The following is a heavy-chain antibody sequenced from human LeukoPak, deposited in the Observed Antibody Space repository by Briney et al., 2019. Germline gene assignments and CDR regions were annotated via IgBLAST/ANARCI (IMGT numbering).Heavy chain of an antibody. CDR1: GFTVRNNY. J-gene: IGHJ4*02. CDR3: ARDSSGHYDAYFGY. V-gene: IGHV3-53*01. CDR2: IYSGGST. D-gene: IGHD3-22*01. Sequence: GGSLRLSCAASGFTVRNNYMSWVRQAPGKGLEWVSIIYSGGSTYYAKSVKGRFTISRDNSKNTLYLQMNSLRAEDTAVYYYARDSSGHYDAYFGYWGQGTLVTVPS.